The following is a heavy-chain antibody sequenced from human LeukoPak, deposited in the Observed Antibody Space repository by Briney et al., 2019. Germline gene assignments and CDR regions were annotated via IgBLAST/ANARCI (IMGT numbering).Heavy chain of an antibody. Sequence: SETLSLTCAVYGGSFSGYYWSWIRQPPGKGVEWIGEINHSGSPNYNPSLKSRVTISIDTSKNQFSLKLSPVTAADTAVYYCARLDRSGYEMGGTWFDPWGQGTLVTVSS. J-gene: IGHJ5*02. D-gene: IGHD3-22*01. V-gene: IGHV4-34*01. CDR2: INHSGSP. CDR3: ARLDRSGYEMGGTWFDP. CDR1: GGSFSGYY.